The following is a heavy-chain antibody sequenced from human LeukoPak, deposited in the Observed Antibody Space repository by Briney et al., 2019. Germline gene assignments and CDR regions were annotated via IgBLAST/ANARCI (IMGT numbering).Heavy chain of an antibody. J-gene: IGHJ4*02. CDR1: GFTFSSYA. V-gene: IGHV3-30*04. CDR3: ARDGNDDSSGYLDY. Sequence: GRSLRLSCAASGFTFSSYAMHWVRQAPGKGLEWVAVISYDGSNKYYADSVKGRFTISRDNSKNTLYLQMNSLRAEDTAVYYCARDGNDDSSGYLDYWGQGTLVTVSS. CDR2: ISYDGSNK. D-gene: IGHD3-22*01.